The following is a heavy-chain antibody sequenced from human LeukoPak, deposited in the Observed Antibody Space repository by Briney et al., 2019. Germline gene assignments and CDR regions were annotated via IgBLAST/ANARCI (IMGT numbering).Heavy chain of an antibody. CDR3: ARGGQWLVFHYFDY. V-gene: IGHV3-30-3*01. Sequence: GGSLRLSCAASGFTFSSYAMHWVRQAPGKGLEWVAVISYDGSNKYYADSVRGRFTISRDNSKNTLYLQMNSLRAEDTAVYYCARGGQWLVFHYFDYWGQGTLVTVSS. D-gene: IGHD6-19*01. J-gene: IGHJ4*02. CDR1: GFTFSSYA. CDR2: ISYDGSNK.